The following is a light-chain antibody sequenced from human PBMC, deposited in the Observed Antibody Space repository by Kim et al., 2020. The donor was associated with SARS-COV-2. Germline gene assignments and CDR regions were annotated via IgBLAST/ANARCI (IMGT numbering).Light chain of an antibody. CDR2: NNN. CDR1: DSNIGVNT. Sequence: QSVLTQPPSASGTPGQRVTISCSGSDSNIGVNTVNWFQQLPRTAPKLLISNNNQRPSGVPDRFSGSKSGTSASLAISGLQSEDESDYYCAAWDDSLNVIVFGGGTQLTVL. J-gene: IGLJ2*01. CDR3: AAWDDSLNVIV. V-gene: IGLV1-44*01.